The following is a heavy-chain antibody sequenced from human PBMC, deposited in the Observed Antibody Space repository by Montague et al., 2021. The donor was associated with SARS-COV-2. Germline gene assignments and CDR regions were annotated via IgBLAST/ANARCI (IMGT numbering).Heavy chain of an antibody. CDR3: ARAYCGGDCYFYWYFDL. Sequence: CAISGDSVSSNIATWNWIRQSPSRGLEWLGGTYYRSKWCNDYAVSVKSRVIINPDTSNNRISLQLNSVTPEDTAVYYCARAYCGGDCYFYWYFDLWGRGTLVTVSS. D-gene: IGHD2-21*02. V-gene: IGHV6-1*01. J-gene: IGHJ2*01. CDR1: GDSVSSNIAT. CDR2: TYYRSKWCN.